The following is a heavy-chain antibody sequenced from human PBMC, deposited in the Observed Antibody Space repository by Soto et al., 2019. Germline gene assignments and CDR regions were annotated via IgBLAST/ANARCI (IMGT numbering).Heavy chain of an antibody. CDR1: GYSFTDYS. CDR3: ARTGSGSWLDP. D-gene: IGHD3-10*01. CDR2: IDPSASQT. V-gene: IGHV5-10-1*01. J-gene: IGHJ5*02. Sequence: GESLKISCKPSGYSFTDYSITWVRQMSGNGMEWMGRIDPSASQTDYSPSFQGHVTVSADKSSGTAFLQWHRLKASDTAIYYCARTGSGSWLDPWGQGTLVTVSS.